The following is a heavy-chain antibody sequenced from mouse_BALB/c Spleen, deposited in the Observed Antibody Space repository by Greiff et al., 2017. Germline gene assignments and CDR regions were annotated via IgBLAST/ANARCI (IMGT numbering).Heavy chain of an antibody. D-gene: IGHD1-1*01. CDR2: IDPETGGT. CDR3: TRDYDGSTSWFAY. J-gene: IGHJ3*01. CDR1: GYTFTDYE. Sequence: QVQLQQSGAELVRPGASVTLSCKASGYTFTDYEMHWVKQTPVHGLEWIGAIDPETGGTAYNQKFKGKATLTADKSSSTAYMELRSLTSEDSAVYYCTRDYDGSTSWFAYWGQGTLVTVSA. V-gene: IGHV1-15*01.